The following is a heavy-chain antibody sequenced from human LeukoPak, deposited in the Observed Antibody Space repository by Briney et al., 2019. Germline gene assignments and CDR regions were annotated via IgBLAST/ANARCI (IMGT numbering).Heavy chain of an antibody. CDR1: GFTFSSYG. D-gene: IGHD5-12*01. CDR2: ISYDGSNK. Sequence: GGSLRLSCAASGFTFSSYGMHWVRQAPGKGLEWVAVISYDGSNKHYADSVKGRFTISRDNSKNTLYLQMNSLRAEDTAVYYCAKVRYSGYDAPSYYFDYWGQGTLVTVSS. CDR3: AKVRYSGYDAPSYYFDY. J-gene: IGHJ4*02. V-gene: IGHV3-30*18.